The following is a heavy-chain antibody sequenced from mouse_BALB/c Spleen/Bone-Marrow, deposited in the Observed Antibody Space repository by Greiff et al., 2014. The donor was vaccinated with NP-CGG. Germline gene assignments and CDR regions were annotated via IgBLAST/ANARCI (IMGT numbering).Heavy chain of an antibody. J-gene: IGHJ2*01. CDR1: GYVFSTYW. CDR3: ARGGISVGY. Sequence: VKLVESGAELVRPGSSVKISCKSSGYVFSTYWINWVKQRPGQGLEWIGQIYPGDGDTDFNGKFKDKATLTADESSNTAYMQLSSLTSEDSAVYFCARGGISVGYWGQGTTLTVSS. V-gene: IGHV1-80*01. CDR2: IYPGDGDT.